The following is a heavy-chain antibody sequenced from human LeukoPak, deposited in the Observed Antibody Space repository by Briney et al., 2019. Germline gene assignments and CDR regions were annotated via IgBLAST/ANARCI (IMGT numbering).Heavy chain of an antibody. V-gene: IGHV1-2*02. D-gene: IGHD7-27*01. J-gene: IGHJ4*02. CDR3: ARGPHWDPHFDY. Sequence: ASVKVSCKASGYTFTGYYMHWVRQAPGQGLKWMGWINPNSGGTNYAQKFLGRVTMTRDTSISTAYMELSRLRSDDTAVYYCARGPHWDPHFDYWGQGTLVTVSS. CDR2: INPNSGGT. CDR1: GYTFTGYY.